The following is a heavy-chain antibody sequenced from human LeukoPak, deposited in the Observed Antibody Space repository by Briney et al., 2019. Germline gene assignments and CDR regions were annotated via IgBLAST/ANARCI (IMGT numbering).Heavy chain of an antibody. CDR3: AKEGLSRYFDWLLYLDY. D-gene: IGHD3-9*01. Sequence: GGSLRLSCAASGFTFSSYAMSWVRQAPGKGLEWVSAISGSGGSTYYADSVKGRFTISRDNSKNTLYLQMNSLRAEDTAVYYCAKEGLSRYFDWLLYLDYWGQGTLVTVSS. V-gene: IGHV3-23*01. J-gene: IGHJ4*02. CDR2: ISGSGGST. CDR1: GFTFSSYA.